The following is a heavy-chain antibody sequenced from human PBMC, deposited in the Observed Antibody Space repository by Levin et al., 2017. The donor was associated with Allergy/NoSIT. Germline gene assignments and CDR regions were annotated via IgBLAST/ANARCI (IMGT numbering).Heavy chain of an antibody. CDR2: MTDSGGDT. J-gene: IGHJ4*02. CDR1: GFTFRSYA. V-gene: IGHV3-23*01. D-gene: IGHD6-19*01. Sequence: GGSLRLSCTASGFTFRSYAMSWVRQSPGKGLEWVSAMTDSGGDTYYADSVKGRFTISRDNSKNTLHLQMNSLRVEDTAIYYCVKGSSGGRPYYFDFWGQGTLVTVSS. CDR3: VKGSSGGRPYYFDF.